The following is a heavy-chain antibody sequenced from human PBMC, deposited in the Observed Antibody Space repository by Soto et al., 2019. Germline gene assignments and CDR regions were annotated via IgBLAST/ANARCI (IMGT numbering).Heavy chain of an antibody. CDR2: IIPIFGTA. Sequence: QVQLVQSGAEVKKPGSSVKVSCKASGGTFSSYAISWVRQAPGQGLEWMGGIIPIFGTANYAQKFQGRVTITADESTRTAYMELSSLRSEDTAVYYCARDKGQQLVHQFDYWGQGTLVTVSS. D-gene: IGHD6-13*01. CDR1: GGTFSSYA. CDR3: ARDKGQQLVHQFDY. V-gene: IGHV1-69*01. J-gene: IGHJ4*02.